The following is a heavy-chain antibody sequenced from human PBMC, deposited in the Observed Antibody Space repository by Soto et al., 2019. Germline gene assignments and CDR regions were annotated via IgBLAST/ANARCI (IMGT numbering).Heavy chain of an antibody. D-gene: IGHD2-15*01. CDR1: GYTFTGYY. Sequence: ASVKVSCKASGYTFTGYYMHWVRQAPGQGLEWMGWINPNSGGTNYAQKFQGWVTMTRDTSISTAYMELSRLRSDDTAVYYCARDGGYCSGGSCYSSVAGNWFDPWGQGTLVTVSS. V-gene: IGHV1-2*04. CDR2: INPNSGGT. CDR3: ARDGGYCSGGSCYSSVAGNWFDP. J-gene: IGHJ5*02.